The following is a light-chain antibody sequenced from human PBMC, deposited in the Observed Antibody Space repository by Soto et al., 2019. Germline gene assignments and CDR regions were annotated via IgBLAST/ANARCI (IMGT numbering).Light chain of an antibody. Sequence: QSALTQPPSASGTPGQRVTISCSGSSSHIGSNYVYWYQQLPGTAPKLLIYRNNQRPSGVTDRFSGSKSGTSASLAISGLRSEDEADYYCAAWDDSLSGGVFGGGTKLTVL. V-gene: IGLV1-47*01. J-gene: IGLJ2*01. CDR3: AAWDDSLSGGV. CDR1: SSHIGSNY. CDR2: RNN.